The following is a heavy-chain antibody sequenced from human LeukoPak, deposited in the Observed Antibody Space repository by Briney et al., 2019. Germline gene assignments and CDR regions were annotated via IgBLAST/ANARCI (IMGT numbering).Heavy chain of an antibody. J-gene: IGHJ4*02. V-gene: IGHV3-23*01. CDR3: AGGSGGYDRY. D-gene: IGHD5-12*01. Sequence: QPGGSLRLSCAASGFTFSSYAMSRVRQAPGKGLEWVSAISGSGGSTYYADSVKGRFTISRDNSKNTLYPQMNSLRAEDTAVYYCAGGSGGYDRYWGQGTLVTVSS. CDR2: ISGSGGST. CDR1: GFTFSSYA.